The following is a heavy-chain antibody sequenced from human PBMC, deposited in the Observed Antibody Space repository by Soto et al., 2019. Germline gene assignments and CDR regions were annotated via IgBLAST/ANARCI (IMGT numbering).Heavy chain of an antibody. CDR3: ASSGSYQVADY. D-gene: IGHD1-26*01. Sequence: SETLSLTCTVSGGSISSSSYYWGWIRQPPGKGLEWIGSIYYSGSTYYNPSLKSRVTISADTSKNQLSLKLSSVTAADTAVYYCASSGSYQVADYWGQGTLVTVSS. V-gene: IGHV4-39*01. CDR2: IYYSGST. CDR1: GGSISSSSYY. J-gene: IGHJ4*02.